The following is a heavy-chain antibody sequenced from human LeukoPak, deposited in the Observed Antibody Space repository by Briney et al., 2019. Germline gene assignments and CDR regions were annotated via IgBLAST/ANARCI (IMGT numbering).Heavy chain of an antibody. Sequence: ASVKVSCKASGYTFTGYYMHWVRQAPGQGLEWMGWINPNSGGTNYAQKFQGRVTMTRDTSISTAYMELSRLRSDDTAVYYCARVSYYGSGFYYYYYMDVWGKGTTVTVSS. CDR3: ARVSYYGSGFYYYYYMDV. J-gene: IGHJ6*03. D-gene: IGHD3-10*01. CDR2: INPNSGGT. CDR1: GYTFTGYY. V-gene: IGHV1-2*02.